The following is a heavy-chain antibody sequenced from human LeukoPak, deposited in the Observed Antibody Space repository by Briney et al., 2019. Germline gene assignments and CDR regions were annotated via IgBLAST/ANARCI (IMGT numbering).Heavy chain of an antibody. D-gene: IGHD1-26*01. J-gene: IGHJ4*02. CDR1: GFTFSSYG. CDR3: TTDGVGVEGATYDN. CDR2: IRYDGSNK. V-gene: IGHV3-30*02. Sequence: PGGSLRLSCAASGFTFSSYGMHWVRQAPGKGLEWVAFIRYDGSNKYYADSVKGRFTISRDNSKNTLYLQMNSLKTEDTAVYYCTTDGVGVEGATYDNWGQGTLVSVSS.